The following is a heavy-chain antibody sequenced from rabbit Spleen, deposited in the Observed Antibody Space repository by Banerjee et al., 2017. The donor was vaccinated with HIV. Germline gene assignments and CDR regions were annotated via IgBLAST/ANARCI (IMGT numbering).Heavy chain of an antibody. D-gene: IGHD8-1*01. V-gene: IGHV1S47*01. CDR3: ARGIDVSSSRDKDYYFNL. CDR1: GFDFSSNA. Sequence: QEQLVESGGGLVQPEGSLTLTCKASGFDFSSNAMCWVRQAPGKGPEWIACIDGTSGTTDYASWVNGRFTISKTSSTTVTLQMTSLTVADTATYFCARGIDVSSSRDKDYYFNLWGPGTLVTVS. J-gene: IGHJ4*01. CDR2: IDGTSGTT.